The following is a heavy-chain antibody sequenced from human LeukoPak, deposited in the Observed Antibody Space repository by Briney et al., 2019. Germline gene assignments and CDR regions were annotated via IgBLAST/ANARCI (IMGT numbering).Heavy chain of an antibody. CDR2: INPSGGST. D-gene: IGHD3-3*01. V-gene: IGHV1-46*01. J-gene: IGHJ4*02. Sequence: ASVKVSCKASGYTFTSYYMHWVRQAPGQGLEWMGIINPSGGSTSYAQKFQGRVTMTRDMSTSTVYMELSSLRSEDTAVYYCARGPTGFLEWLIRTDPYYFDYWGQGTLVTVSS. CDR1: GYTFTSYY. CDR3: ARGPTGFLEWLIRTDPYYFDY.